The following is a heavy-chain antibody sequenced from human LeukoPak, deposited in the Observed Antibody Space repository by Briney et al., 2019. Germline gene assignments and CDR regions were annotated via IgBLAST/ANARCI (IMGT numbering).Heavy chain of an antibody. CDR2: INHSGST. Sequence: SETLSLTCAVYGGSFSGYYWSWIRQPPGKGLEWIGEINHSGSTNYNPSLKSRVTISVDTSKNQFSLKLSSVTAADTAVYYCASADYIVGATYRMDVWGQGTTVTVSS. V-gene: IGHV4-34*01. CDR3: ASADYIVGATYRMDV. D-gene: IGHD1-26*01. J-gene: IGHJ6*02. CDR1: GGSFSGYY.